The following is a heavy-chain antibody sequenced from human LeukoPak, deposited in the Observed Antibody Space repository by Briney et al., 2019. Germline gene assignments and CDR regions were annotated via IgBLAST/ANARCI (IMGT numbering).Heavy chain of an antibody. D-gene: IGHD4-23*01. CDR1: GGSISSYY. CDR2: IYYSGST. V-gene: IGHV4-59*08. Sequence: SETPSLTCTVSGGSISSYYWSRIRQPPGKGLEWIGYIYYSGSTNYNPSLKSRVTISVDTSKNQFSLKLSSVTAADTAVYYCARHFSYGGNSAFDIWGQGTMVTVSS. CDR3: ARHFSYGGNSAFDI. J-gene: IGHJ3*02.